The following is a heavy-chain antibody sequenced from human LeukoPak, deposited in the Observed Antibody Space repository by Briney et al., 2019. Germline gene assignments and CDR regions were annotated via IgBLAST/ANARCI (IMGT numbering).Heavy chain of an antibody. D-gene: IGHD3-10*01. Sequence: PGGSLRLSCAASGFTFSSYGMHWVRQAPGKGLEWVAVISYDGSNKYYADSVKGRFTISRDNSKNTLYLQMNSLRAEDTAVYYCARDRGRTGDAFDIWGQGTMVTVSS. V-gene: IGHV3-30*19. CDR2: ISYDGSNK. J-gene: IGHJ3*02. CDR1: GFTFSSYG. CDR3: ARDRGRTGDAFDI.